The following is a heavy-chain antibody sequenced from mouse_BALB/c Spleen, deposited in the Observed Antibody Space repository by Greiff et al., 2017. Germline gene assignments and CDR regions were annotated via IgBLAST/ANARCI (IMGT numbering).Heavy chain of an antibody. CDR2: ISNGGGSN. CDR3: ARPSANVAMDY. D-gene: IGHD6-1*01. Sequence: EVQLVESGRGLVQPGGSLKLSCAASGVTFTSYTMSWVRQTPEKRLEWVAYISNGGGSNYYPDTVKGRFTITRDNAKNTLYLQMSSVKSEDTAMYYCARPSANVAMDYWGQGTSVTVSA. V-gene: IGHV5-12-2*01. CDR1: GVTFTSYT. J-gene: IGHJ4*01.